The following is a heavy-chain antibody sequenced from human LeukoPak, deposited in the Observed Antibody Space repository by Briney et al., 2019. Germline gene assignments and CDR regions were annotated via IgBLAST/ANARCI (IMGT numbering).Heavy chain of an antibody. J-gene: IGHJ6*02. V-gene: IGHV1-69*13. Sequence: SVKVSCKASGGTFSSYAISWVRQAPGQGLEWMGGVIPIFGTANYAQKFQGRVTITADESTSTAYMELSSLRSEDTAVYYCARGRAGRYGMDVWGQGTTVTVSS. D-gene: IGHD1-26*01. CDR2: VIPIFGTA. CDR1: GGTFSSYA. CDR3: ARGRAGRYGMDV.